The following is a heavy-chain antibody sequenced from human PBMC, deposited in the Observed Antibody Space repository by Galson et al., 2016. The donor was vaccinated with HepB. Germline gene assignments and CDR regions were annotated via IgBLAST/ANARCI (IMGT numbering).Heavy chain of an antibody. Sequence: TLSLTCTVSGGSIGGGYTWTWIRQFPGKGLEWIGYIHYGGDTHYNPSLKSRVTLSVDTSKNQFALEVRTVTAADTAVYYCARATQTTLSMWAGWIDPWGQGIQVTVSS. D-gene: IGHD4-11*01. J-gene: IGHJ5*02. V-gene: IGHV4-31*03. CDR3: ARATQTTLSMWAGWIDP. CDR1: GGSIGGGYT. CDR2: IHYGGDT.